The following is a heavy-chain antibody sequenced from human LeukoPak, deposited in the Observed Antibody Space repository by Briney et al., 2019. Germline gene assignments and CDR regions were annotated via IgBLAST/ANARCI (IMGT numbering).Heavy chain of an antibody. CDR3: ARAKGYSNYYWFDP. D-gene: IGHD4-11*01. CDR1: GGSISSYY. Sequence: TLSLTCTVSGGSISSYYWSWIRPPAGKGLEWIGRIYTSASTKYNPSLKSPVTISVDKTKNPFSLKLRSVTAADPGVYYCARAKGYSNYYWFDPWGQGTLVTVSS. V-gene: IGHV4-4*07. CDR2: IYTSAST. J-gene: IGHJ5*02.